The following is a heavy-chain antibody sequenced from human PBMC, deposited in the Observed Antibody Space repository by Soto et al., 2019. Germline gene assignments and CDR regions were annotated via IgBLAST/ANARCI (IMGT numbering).Heavy chain of an antibody. CDR2: IRDKANSFAT. Sequence: GGSLRLSCAASGFTFSGSTMHWVRQASGKGLEWVGRIRDKANSFATTYGESVKGRFIISRDDSKNTAYLQMNSLRTEDTAVYYCTEVVPPYYYMDVWGKGTTVTVSS. CDR1: GFTFSGST. J-gene: IGHJ6*03. CDR3: TEVVPPYYYMDV. V-gene: IGHV3-73*01. D-gene: IGHD2-15*01.